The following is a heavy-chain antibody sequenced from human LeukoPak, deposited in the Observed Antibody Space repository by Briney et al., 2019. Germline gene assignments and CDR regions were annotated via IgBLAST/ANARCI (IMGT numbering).Heavy chain of an antibody. V-gene: IGHV4-4*07. D-gene: IGHD3-22*01. CDR3: ARDKAGRYYDSSGYYFDY. Sequence: SETLSLTCTVSGGSISSYYWCWIRQPAGKGLEWIGRIYTSGSTNYNPSLKSRVTMSVDTSKNQFSLKLSSVTAADTAVYYCARDKAGRYYDSSGYYFDYWGQGTLVTVSS. CDR2: IYTSGST. J-gene: IGHJ4*02. CDR1: GGSISSYY.